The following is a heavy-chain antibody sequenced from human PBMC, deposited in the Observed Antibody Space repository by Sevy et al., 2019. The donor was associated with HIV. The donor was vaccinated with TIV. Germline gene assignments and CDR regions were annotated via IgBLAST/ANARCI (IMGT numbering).Heavy chain of an antibody. Sequence: GGSLRLSCAASGFTFSSYAMSWVRRAPGKGLEWVSARSGSGGSTDYADSVKGRFTISRDNSKNTLYLQMNSLRAEDTAVYYCAKDMPSRSYYDSSGYQDYWGQGTLVTVSS. V-gene: IGHV3-23*01. D-gene: IGHD3-22*01. CDR1: GFTFSSYA. CDR3: AKDMPSRSYYDSSGYQDY. CDR2: RSGSGGST. J-gene: IGHJ4*02.